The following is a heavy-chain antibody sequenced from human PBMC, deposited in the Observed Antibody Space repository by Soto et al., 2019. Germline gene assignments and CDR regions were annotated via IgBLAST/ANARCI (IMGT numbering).Heavy chain of an antibody. J-gene: IGHJ4*02. CDR1: GFTFSSYG. V-gene: IGHV3-30*18. D-gene: IGHD6-13*01. CDR3: AKGTPHKRYTSSSWDPELHY. CDR2: ISYDGSNK. Sequence: PGGSLRLSCAASGFTFSSYGMHWVRQAPGKGLEWVAVISYDGSNKYYADSVKGRFTISRDNAKNSLYLQMNSLRAEDTALYYCAKGTPHKRYTSSSWDPELHYWGQGTLVTVSS.